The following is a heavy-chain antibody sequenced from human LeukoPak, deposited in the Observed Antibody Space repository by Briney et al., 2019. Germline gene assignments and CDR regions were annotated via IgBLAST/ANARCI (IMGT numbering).Heavy chain of an antibody. V-gene: IGHV3-23*01. J-gene: IGHJ4*02. D-gene: IGHD6-19*01. CDR3: AREMIAVAGFDY. Sequence: GGSLRLSCAASGFTFSSYGMHWVRQAPGKGLEWVSAISGSGGSTYYADSVKGRFTISRDNSKNTLYLQMNSLRAEDTAVYYCAREMIAVAGFDYWGQGTLVTVSS. CDR2: ISGSGGST. CDR1: GFTFSSYG.